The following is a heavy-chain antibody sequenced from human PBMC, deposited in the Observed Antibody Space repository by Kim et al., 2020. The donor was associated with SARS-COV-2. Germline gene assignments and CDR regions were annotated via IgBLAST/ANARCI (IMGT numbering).Heavy chain of an antibody. CDR1: GGSISSGGYY. V-gene: IGHV4-31*03. CDR3: ARLKTYYYDSSGSGVNWFDP. D-gene: IGHD3-22*01. Sequence: SETLSLTCTVSGGSISSGGYYWSWIRQHPGKGLEWIGYIYYSGSTYYNPSLKSRVTISVDTSKNQFSLKLSSVTAADTAVYYCARLKTYYYDSSGSGVNWFDPWGQGTLVTVSS. CDR2: IYYSGST. J-gene: IGHJ5*02.